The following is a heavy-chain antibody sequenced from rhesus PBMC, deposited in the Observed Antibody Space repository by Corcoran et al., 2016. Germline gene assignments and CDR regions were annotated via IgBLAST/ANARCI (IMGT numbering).Heavy chain of an antibody. CDR1: GGSIRGYY. CDR2: IYGRGGST. CDR3: ARQGGSWNGYAFDF. J-gene: IGHJ3*01. V-gene: IGHV4-160*01. Sequence: QVQLQESGPGLVQPSETLSLTCAVSGGSIRGYYWRWIRQPPGQALEWIGRIYGRGGSTDYNPSLKSRVTISTDTSKNQFSLKLSSVTAADTAVYYCARQGGSWNGYAFDFWGQGLRVTVSS. D-gene: IGHD6-25*01.